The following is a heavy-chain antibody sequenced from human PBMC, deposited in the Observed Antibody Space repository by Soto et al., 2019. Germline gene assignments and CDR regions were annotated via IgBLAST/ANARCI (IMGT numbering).Heavy chain of an antibody. V-gene: IGHV3-74*03. Sequence: EMQLVESGGGLVQPGGSLRLSCAASGFTFSNHWMHWVRQAPGKGLVWISRINRDGTTSEYADSVKGRFTISRDNAKNVVYLQMNSLRAEDTAIYYCVRLLDVDYWGQGTLVTVSS. CDR2: INRDGTTS. D-gene: IGHD3-10*01. J-gene: IGHJ4*02. CDR3: VRLLDVDY. CDR1: GFTFSNHW.